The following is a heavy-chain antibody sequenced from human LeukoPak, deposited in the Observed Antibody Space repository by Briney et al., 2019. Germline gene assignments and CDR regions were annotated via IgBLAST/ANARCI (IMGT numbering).Heavy chain of an antibody. Sequence: ASVKVSCKASGGSFSLYAINWVRQAPGQGLEWMGGIIPVFGSSHYPQRFQGRVTISADESTTTAYMELSSLRFEDTAVYYCMRGAYSGYDPNYMNVWGKGTTVTVSS. CDR2: IIPVFGSS. J-gene: IGHJ6*03. V-gene: IGHV1-69*01. D-gene: IGHD5-12*01. CDR1: GGSFSLYA. CDR3: MRGAYSGYDPNYMNV.